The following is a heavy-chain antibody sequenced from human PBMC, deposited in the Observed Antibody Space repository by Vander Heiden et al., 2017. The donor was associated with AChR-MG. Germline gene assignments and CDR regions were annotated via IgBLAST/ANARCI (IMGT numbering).Heavy chain of an antibody. CDR3: ARSRTSWHYYYYYYGMDV. CDR1: GFPFSSYA. Sequence: EVQLVESGEGLVQPGGSLRLSCSASGFPFSSYAMHWVRQAPGKGLEDVSAVSSNGGSTYYADYVKGRCTISRDNSKNTLYLQMGSLRAEDMAVYYCARSRTSWHYYYYYYGMDVWGQGTTVTVSS. V-gene: IGHV3-64*02. CDR2: VSSNGGST. D-gene: IGHD2-2*01. J-gene: IGHJ6*02.